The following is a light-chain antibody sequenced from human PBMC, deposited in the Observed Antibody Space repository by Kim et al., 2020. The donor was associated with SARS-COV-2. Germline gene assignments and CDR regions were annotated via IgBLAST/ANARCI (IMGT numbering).Light chain of an antibody. CDR3: SAWDSSLSAWV. CDR2: RNN. Sequence: HTAKLTCTRNNNKVGNKGAAWLQQHQGHPPKLLSYRNNNRPSGISERLSASRSGSTASLTITGLQAEDEADYYCSAWDSSLSAWVFGGGTKLTVL. V-gene: IGLV10-54*01. CDR1: NNKVGNKG. J-gene: IGLJ3*02.